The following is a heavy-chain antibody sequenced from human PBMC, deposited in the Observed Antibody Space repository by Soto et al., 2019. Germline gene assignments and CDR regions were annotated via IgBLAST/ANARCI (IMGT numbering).Heavy chain of an antibody. D-gene: IGHD6-13*01. J-gene: IGHJ4*02. Sequence: ASVKVSCKASGYTFTSYGISWVRQAPGQGLEWMGWISAYNGNTNYAQKLQGRVTMTTDTSTSTAYMELRSLRSDDTAVYYGARSIAAAGTGDYWGQGTLVTVSS. CDR3: ARSIAAAGTGDY. CDR2: ISAYNGNT. V-gene: IGHV1-18*01. CDR1: GYTFTSYG.